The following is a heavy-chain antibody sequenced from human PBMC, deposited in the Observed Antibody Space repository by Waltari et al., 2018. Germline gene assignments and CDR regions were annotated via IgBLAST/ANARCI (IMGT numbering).Heavy chain of an antibody. D-gene: IGHD3-22*01. CDR2: LSPNGATT. CDR1: GFTFSTYA. Sequence: EVKLLESGGGLVQPGESLRLSCSVSGFTFSTYAMAWVRQAPGKGLEWVSTLSPNGATTYHGDSVKGRFSISRDNSKNTLFLQLNSLRREDTALYYCAKAFSYDSSATFFDSWGQGTLVTVSS. CDR3: AKAFSYDSSATFFDS. V-gene: IGHV3-23*01. J-gene: IGHJ4*02.